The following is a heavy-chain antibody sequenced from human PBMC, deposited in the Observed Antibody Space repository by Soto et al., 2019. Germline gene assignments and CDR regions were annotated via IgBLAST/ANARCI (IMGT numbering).Heavy chain of an antibody. CDR2: IFYSGST. D-gene: IGHD3-10*01. CDR1: GGSIRSYY. V-gene: IGHV4-59*01. J-gene: IGHJ6*02. Sequence: PSETLSLTCTVSGGSIRSYYWSWIRQPPGKRLEWIGYIFYSGSTNYNPSLKSRVTISVHTSKNQLSLKLNSVTAADTAVYYCATGGGRFNYGMDVWGQGTSVTVSS. CDR3: ATGGGRFNYGMDV.